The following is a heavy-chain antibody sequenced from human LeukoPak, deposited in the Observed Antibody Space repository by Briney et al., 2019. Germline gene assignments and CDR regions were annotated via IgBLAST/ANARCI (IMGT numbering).Heavy chain of an antibody. CDR3: AREITGTRGVDY. Sequence: SETLSLTCTVSGYSISSGYYWGWIRQPPGKGLEWIGSIYHSGSTYYNPSLKSRVTISVDTSKNQFSLKLTSVTAADTAVYYCAREITGTRGVDYWGQGILVTVSS. D-gene: IGHD1-7*01. CDR2: IYHSGST. CDR1: GYSISSGYY. J-gene: IGHJ4*02. V-gene: IGHV4-38-2*02.